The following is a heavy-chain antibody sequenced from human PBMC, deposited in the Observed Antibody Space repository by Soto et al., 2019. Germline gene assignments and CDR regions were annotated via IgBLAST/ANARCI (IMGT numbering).Heavy chain of an antibody. CDR3: ARDRDYSHTDADIDY. Sequence: QVQLMQSGAEVRLPGTSMRISCTTSGYNFTTYGIIWGRQAPGQGLEWMGWISGYNGYTKYAQNFEDRVTLSTDASTSTVFLELRNLRSADTALYFCARDRDYSHTDADIDYWGQGTLVTVAS. CDR1: GYNFTTYG. CDR2: ISGYNGYT. V-gene: IGHV1-18*01. D-gene: IGHD3-16*01. J-gene: IGHJ4*02.